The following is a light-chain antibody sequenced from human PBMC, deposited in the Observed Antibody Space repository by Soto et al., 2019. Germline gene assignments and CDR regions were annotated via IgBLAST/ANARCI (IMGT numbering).Light chain of an antibody. CDR3: QQRSNWPLSNT. CDR2: DAS. V-gene: IGKV3-11*01. CDR1: QSVSSY. Sequence: EIVLTQSPATLSLSPGERATLSCRASQSVSSYLAWYQQKPGQAPRLLIYDASNRATGIPARFSGSGSGTDFTLTISSLEPEDFAVYYCQQRSNWPLSNTFGGGTKVEIK. J-gene: IGKJ4*01.